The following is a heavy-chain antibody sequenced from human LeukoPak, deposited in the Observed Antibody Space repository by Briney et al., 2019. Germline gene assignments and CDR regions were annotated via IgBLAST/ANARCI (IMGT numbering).Heavy chain of an antibody. Sequence: PGGSQRLSCAASGFTFSSHEMNWVRQPPGKGLEWVSYISSGGSTIYYADSVKGRFTVSRDNAKNSLYLQMNSLRAEDTALYYCARDVWFDPWGQGTLVTVSS. V-gene: IGHV3-48*03. J-gene: IGHJ5*02. CDR1: GFTFSSHE. CDR2: ISSGGSTI. CDR3: ARDVWFDP.